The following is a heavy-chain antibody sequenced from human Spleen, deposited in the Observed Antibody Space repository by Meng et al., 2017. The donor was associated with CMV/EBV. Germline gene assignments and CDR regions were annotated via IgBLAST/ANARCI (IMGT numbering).Heavy chain of an antibody. CDR2: INPNTGGT. Sequence: ASVKVSCKASGGTFSSYAISWVRQAPGQGLEWMGRINPNTGGTNYAQKFQGRVTVTRDTSITTAYMELSRLRSDDTAVYYCARGDGYNLEGYYSYAMDVWGQGTTVTVSS. CDR3: ARGDGYNLEGYYSYAMDV. CDR1: GGTFSSYA. V-gene: IGHV1-2*06. J-gene: IGHJ6*02. D-gene: IGHD5-24*01.